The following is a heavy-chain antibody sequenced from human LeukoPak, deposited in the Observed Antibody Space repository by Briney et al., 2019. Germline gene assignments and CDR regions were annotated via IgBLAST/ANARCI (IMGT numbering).Heavy chain of an antibody. CDR1: GYTFTSYG. Sequence: ASVKVSCKASGYTFTSYGISWVRQAPGQGLEWMGWISAYNGNTNYARKLQGRVTMTTDTSTSTSYMELRSLRSDDAAVYYCAKDHRGDRRGFDGKDVWGQGTTVTVSS. D-gene: IGHD3-10*01. CDR2: ISAYNGNT. V-gene: IGHV1-18*01. J-gene: IGHJ6*02. CDR3: AKDHRGDRRGFDGKDV.